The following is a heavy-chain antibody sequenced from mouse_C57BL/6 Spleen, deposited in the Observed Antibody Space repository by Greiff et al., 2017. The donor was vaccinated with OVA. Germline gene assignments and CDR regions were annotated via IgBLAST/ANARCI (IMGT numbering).Heavy chain of an antibody. J-gene: IGHJ3*01. CDR2: IDPSDSYT. CDR3: ARQGSPFAY. Sequence: QVQLQQSGAELVKPGASVKLSCKASGYTFTSYWMQWVKQRPGQGLEWIGEIDPSDSYTNYNQKFKGKATLTVDTSSSTAYMQLSSLTSEDSAVYYCARQGSPFAYWGQGTLVTVSA. CDR1: GYTFTSYW. V-gene: IGHV1-50*01.